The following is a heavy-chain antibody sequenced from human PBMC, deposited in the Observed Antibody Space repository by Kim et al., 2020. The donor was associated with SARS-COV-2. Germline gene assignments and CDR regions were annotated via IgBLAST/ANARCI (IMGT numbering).Heavy chain of an antibody. Sequence: SETLSLTCAVYGGSFSGYYWSWIRQPPGKGLEWIGEINHSGSTNYNPSLKSRVTISVDTSKNQFSLKLSSVTAADTAVYYCARVLSGAYFDYWGQGTLVT. J-gene: IGHJ4*02. CDR3: ARVLSGAYFDY. CDR2: INHSGST. V-gene: IGHV4-34*01. D-gene: IGHD6-25*01. CDR1: GGSFSGYY.